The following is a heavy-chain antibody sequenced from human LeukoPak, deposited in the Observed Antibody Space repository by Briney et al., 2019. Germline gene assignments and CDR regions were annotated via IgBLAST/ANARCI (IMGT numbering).Heavy chain of an antibody. Sequence: ASVKVSCKASGYTFTAYYIHWVRQAPRHGLEWMGWINPNSGDTDYSQKFQGRVTMTRDTSISTAYMELSRLRSDDTAVYYCASLISSSVDYWGQGTLVTVSS. D-gene: IGHD6-13*01. V-gene: IGHV1-2*02. J-gene: IGHJ4*02. CDR2: INPNSGDT. CDR1: GYTFTAYY. CDR3: ASLISSSVDY.